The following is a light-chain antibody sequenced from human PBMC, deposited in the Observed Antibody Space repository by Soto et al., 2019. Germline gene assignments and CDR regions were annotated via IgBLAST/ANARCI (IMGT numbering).Light chain of an antibody. CDR1: QSVSSSY. CDR2: DTS. V-gene: IGKV3-20*01. CDR3: QQCGSSPS. Sequence: EIVLTQSPGTLSLSPGERATLSCRASQSVSSSYLAWYQQKPGQAPRLLIYDTSSRATGTPDRFSGSGSGTDFTLAISRLEPDDFAVYYCQQCGSSPSFGQGTKVELK. J-gene: IGKJ1*01.